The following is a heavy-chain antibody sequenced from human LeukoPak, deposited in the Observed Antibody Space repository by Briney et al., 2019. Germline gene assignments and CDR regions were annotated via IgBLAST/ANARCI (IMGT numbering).Heavy chain of an antibody. CDR3: ARETVVAAIVTYYYYFYMDV. CDR2: IYSSGST. Sequence: PSETLSLTCTVSGGSISSYYWGWVRQPAGKGMEWVGRIYSSGSTNYNPSLKSRVTMSGDKSKNKFALKQRDRNAADTAVYYCARETVVAAIVTYYYYFYMDVWGKGTTVTVSS. V-gene: IGHV4-4*07. J-gene: IGHJ6*03. D-gene: IGHD2-15*01. CDR1: GGSISSYY.